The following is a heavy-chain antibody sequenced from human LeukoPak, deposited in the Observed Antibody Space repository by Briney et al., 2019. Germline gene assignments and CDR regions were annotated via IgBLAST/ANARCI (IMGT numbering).Heavy chain of an antibody. V-gene: IGHV3-74*01. CDR1: GFTFSSYW. CDR3: ARDSQWLGNWFDP. Sequence: GGSLRLSCAASGFTFSSYWMHWVRQAPGKGLVWVSRINSDGSNTSYADSVKGRFTISRDNAKNTLYLQMNSLRAEDTAVYYCARDSQWLGNWFDPWGQGTLVTVSS. D-gene: IGHD3-22*01. J-gene: IGHJ5*02. CDR2: INSDGSNT.